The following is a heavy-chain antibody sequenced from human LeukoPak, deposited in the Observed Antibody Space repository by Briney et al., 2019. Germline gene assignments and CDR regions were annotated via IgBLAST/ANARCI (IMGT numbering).Heavy chain of an antibody. J-gene: IGHJ4*02. Sequence: GGSLRLSCTASGFTFGDYAMSWVRQAPGKGLEWVGFIRSKAYGGTTEYAASVKGRFTISRDDSESIAYLQMNSLKTEDTAVYYCTRGSAYDFWSGYPYDYWGQGTLVTVSS. D-gene: IGHD3-3*01. CDR1: GFTFGDYA. CDR3: TRGSAYDFWSGYPYDY. V-gene: IGHV3-49*04. CDR2: IRSKAYGGTT.